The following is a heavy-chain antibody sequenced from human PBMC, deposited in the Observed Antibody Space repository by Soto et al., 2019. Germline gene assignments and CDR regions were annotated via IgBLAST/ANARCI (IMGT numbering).Heavy chain of an antibody. CDR1: GGSFSSSSYY. D-gene: IGHD6-19*01. Sequence: PSLTCTVPGGSFSSSSYYWGWIRQPPGKGLEWIGSIYYSGSTYYIPSLKSRVTISVDTSKNQFSLKLRSVTAADPAVYDSAKSSGWYFIRFDPWCEGTLVTVSS. CDR2: IYYSGST. V-gene: IGHV4-39*05. CDR3: AKSSGWYFIRFDP. J-gene: IGHJ5*02.